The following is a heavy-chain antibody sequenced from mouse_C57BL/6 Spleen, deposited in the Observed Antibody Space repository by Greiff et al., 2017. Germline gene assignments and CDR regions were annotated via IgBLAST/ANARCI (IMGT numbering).Heavy chain of an antibody. D-gene: IGHD1-1*01. V-gene: IGHV1-36*01. J-gene: IGHJ2*01. CDR1: GFTFTDYY. Sequence: LQESGPVLVKPGPSVKISCKASGFTFTDYYMHWVKQSHGKSLEWIGLVYPYNGGTSSNQKFKGKATLTVDTSSSTAYMELNSLTSEDSAVYYCARFYGSSYTEYYFDYGGQGTTLTVSS. CDR3: ARFYGSSYTEYYFDY. CDR2: VYPYNGGT.